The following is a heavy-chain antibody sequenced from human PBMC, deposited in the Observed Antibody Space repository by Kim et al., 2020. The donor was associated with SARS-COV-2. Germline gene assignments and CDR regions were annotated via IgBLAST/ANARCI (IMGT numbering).Heavy chain of an antibody. CDR1: GFPFSSFF. J-gene: IGHJ5*02. Sequence: GGSLRLSCAATGFPFSSFFLTWVRQAPGKGLEWVSGISGSGSRTYYAESVKGRFTISRDNSNSTLYLEMSSLSAEDTALYYCVKVAPSHILGWFDHWGQGTQVTVSS. CDR2: ISGSGSRT. D-gene: IGHD2-21*01. V-gene: IGHV3-23*01. CDR3: VKVAPSHILGWFDH.